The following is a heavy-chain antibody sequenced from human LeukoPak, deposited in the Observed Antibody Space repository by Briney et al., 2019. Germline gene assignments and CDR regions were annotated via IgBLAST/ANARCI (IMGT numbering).Heavy chain of an antibody. Sequence: GGAVRLSCAASGFTFDDYGMSWGRQAPGKGLGGGAGSNWNGGSAGFADSVKGRFTNPRDNAQTSLYLQMNSLRAEHTALYYCARGPVLRYFAWLSAYHSYMDVWGKGTTVTVSS. D-gene: IGHD3-9*01. CDR3: ARGPVLRYFAWLSAYHSYMDV. J-gene: IGHJ6*03. CDR1: GFTFDDYG. V-gene: IGHV3-20*04. CDR2: SNWNGGSA.